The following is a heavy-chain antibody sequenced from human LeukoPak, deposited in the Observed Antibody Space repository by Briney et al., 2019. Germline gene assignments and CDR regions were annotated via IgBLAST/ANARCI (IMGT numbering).Heavy chain of an antibody. CDR1: GFTFSSYE. V-gene: IGHV3-48*03. CDR2: ISSSGSTI. CDR3: AELGITMIGGV. J-gene: IGHJ6*04. Sequence: GSLRLSCAASGFTFSSYEMNWVRQAPGKGLEWVSYISSSGSTIYYADSVKGRFTISRNNAKNSLYLQMNSLRAEDTAVYYCAELGITMIGGVWGKGTTVTISS. D-gene: IGHD3-10*02.